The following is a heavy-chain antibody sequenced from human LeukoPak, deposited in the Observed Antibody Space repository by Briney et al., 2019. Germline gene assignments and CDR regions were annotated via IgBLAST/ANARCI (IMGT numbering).Heavy chain of an antibody. V-gene: IGHV1-46*01. CDR2: INPSGGST. D-gene: IGHD3-22*01. CDR3: ARDLPTYDSSGYYSDY. Sequence: ASVKVSCKASGYTFTSYYMHWVRQAPGQGLEWMGIINPSGGSTSYAQKFQGRVTMTRDTSTSTVYMELSSLRSDDTAVYYCARDLPTYDSSGYYSDYWGQGTLVTVSS. CDR1: GYTFTSYY. J-gene: IGHJ4*02.